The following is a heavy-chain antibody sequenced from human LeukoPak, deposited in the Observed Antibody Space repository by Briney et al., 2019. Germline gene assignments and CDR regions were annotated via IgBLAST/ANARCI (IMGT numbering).Heavy chain of an antibody. Sequence: GGSLRLSCAASGFTFSSYGMHWVRQAPGKGLEWVAVISYDGSNKYYADSVKGRFTISRDNSKNTLYLQMNSLRAEDTAVYYCAKDISSPESYYDFWSGYLYYYYGMDVWGQGTTVTVSS. D-gene: IGHD3-3*01. CDR2: ISYDGSNK. V-gene: IGHV3-30*18. J-gene: IGHJ6*02. CDR1: GFTFSSYG. CDR3: AKDISSPESYYDFWSGYLYYYYGMDV.